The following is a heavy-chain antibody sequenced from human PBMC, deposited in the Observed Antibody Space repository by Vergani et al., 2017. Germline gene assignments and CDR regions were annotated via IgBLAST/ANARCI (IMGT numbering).Heavy chain of an antibody. CDR2: ISSSSSTI. CDR1: GFTFSSYS. Sequence: EVQLVESGGGLVQPGGSLRLSCAASGFTFSSYSMNWVRQAPGKGLEWVSYISSSSSTIYYADSVKGRFTISRDNAKNSLYLQMNSLRAEDTAVYYCARDHREYIWGSYRSRYYFDYWGQGTLVTVSS. CDR3: ARDHREYIWGSYRSRYYFDY. V-gene: IGHV3-48*04. D-gene: IGHD3-16*02. J-gene: IGHJ4*02.